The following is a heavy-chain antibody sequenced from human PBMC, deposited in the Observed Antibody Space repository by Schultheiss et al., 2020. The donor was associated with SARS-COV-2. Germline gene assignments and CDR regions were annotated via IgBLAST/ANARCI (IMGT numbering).Heavy chain of an antibody. J-gene: IGHJ6*02. Sequence: SVKVSCKASGGTFSSYAISWVRQAPGQGLEWMGRIIPILGIANYAQKFQGRVTITADKSTSTAYMELSSLRSEDTAVYYCARALNLYGDYRNYYYGMDVWGQGTTVTVSS. CDR2: IIPILGIA. V-gene: IGHV1-69*04. CDR3: ARALNLYGDYRNYYYGMDV. CDR1: GGTFSSYA. D-gene: IGHD4-17*01.